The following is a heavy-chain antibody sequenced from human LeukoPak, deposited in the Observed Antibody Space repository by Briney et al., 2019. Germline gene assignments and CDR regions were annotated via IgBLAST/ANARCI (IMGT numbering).Heavy chain of an antibody. CDR1: GFTFSTFA. CDR2: ISGNGGET. CDR3: AKDQGDDPSGYYPLGFDC. J-gene: IGHJ4*02. D-gene: IGHD3-22*01. V-gene: IGHV3-23*01. Sequence: TGGSLRLSCVASGFTFSTFAMTWVRQAPGKGLEWGSTISGNGGETKYADSVKGRFTISRDNSNNTLYLQLDSLRAEGTALYHCAKDQGDDPSGYYPLGFDCWGQGTLVTVSS.